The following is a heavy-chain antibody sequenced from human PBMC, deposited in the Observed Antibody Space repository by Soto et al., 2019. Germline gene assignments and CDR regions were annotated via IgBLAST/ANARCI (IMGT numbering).Heavy chain of an antibody. D-gene: IGHD5-12*01. J-gene: IGHJ5*02. CDR3: ARERPDGARLDP. CDR1: GGSISSGDYY. Sequence: PSETLSLTCTVSGGSISSGDYYWSWIRQPPGKGLEWIGYIYYSGSTYYNPSLKGRVTISVDTSKNQFSLKLSSVTAADTAVYYCARERPDGARLDPWGQGTLGTGSS. V-gene: IGHV4-30-4*01. CDR2: IYYSGST.